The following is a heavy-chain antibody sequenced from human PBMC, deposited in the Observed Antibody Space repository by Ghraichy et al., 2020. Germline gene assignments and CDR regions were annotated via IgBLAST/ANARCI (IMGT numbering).Heavy chain of an antibody. CDR3: ARGEYGDYALDY. Sequence: GGSLRLSCAASGFTFSTYTMNWVRQAPGKGLEWVSSISGSTNYIYYADSMKGRFTISRDNAKNSLYLQMNSLRAEDTALYYCARGEYGDYALDYWGQGTLVTVSS. CDR2: ISGSTNYI. D-gene: IGHD4-17*01. V-gene: IGHV3-21*01. J-gene: IGHJ4*02. CDR1: GFTFSTYT.